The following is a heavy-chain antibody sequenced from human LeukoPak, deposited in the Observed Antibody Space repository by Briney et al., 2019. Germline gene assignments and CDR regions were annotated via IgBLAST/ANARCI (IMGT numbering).Heavy chain of an antibody. CDR2: ISYDGSNK. V-gene: IGHV3-30*18. J-gene: IGHJ4*02. CDR1: GFTFSSYG. D-gene: IGHD4-17*01. CDR3: AKDLPTTVTTLPEEDY. Sequence: GGSLRLSCAASGFTFSSYGMHWVRQAPGKGLEWVAVISYDGSNKYYADSVKGRFTISRDNSKNTLYLQMNSLRAEDTAVYYCAKDLPTTVTTLPEEDYWGQGTLVTVSS.